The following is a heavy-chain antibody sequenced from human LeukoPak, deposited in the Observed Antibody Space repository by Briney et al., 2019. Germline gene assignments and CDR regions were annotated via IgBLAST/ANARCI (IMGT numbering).Heavy chain of an antibody. Sequence: GGSLRLSCAASGFTFSSYWMSWVRQAPGKGLEWVANIKQDGSEKYYVDSVKGRFSISRDNAKNSLYLQMNSLRAEDTAVYYCAREQVAGTPYFDYWGQGTLVTVSS. CDR3: AREQVAGTPYFDY. D-gene: IGHD6-19*01. J-gene: IGHJ4*02. V-gene: IGHV3-7*01. CDR2: IKQDGSEK. CDR1: GFTFSSYW.